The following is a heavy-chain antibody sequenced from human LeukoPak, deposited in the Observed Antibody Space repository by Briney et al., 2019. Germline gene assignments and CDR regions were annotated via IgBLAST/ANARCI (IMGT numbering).Heavy chain of an antibody. CDR3: AAVLDDSSGYYSFLGY. V-gene: IGHV1-58*02. D-gene: IGHD3-22*01. CDR2: IVVGSGNT. CDR1: GFTFTSSA. J-gene: IGHJ4*02. Sequence: SVKVSCKASGFTFTSSAMQWVRQARGQRLEWIGWIVVGSGNTNYAQKFQERVTITRDMSTSTACMELSSLRSEDTAVYYCAAVLDDSSGYYSFLGYWGQGTLVTVSS.